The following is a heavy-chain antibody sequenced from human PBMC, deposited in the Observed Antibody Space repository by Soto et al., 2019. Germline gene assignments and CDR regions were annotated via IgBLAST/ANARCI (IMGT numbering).Heavy chain of an antibody. J-gene: IGHJ5*02. CDR3: ARDVGGGENH. D-gene: IGHD3-16*01. CDR2: INPDSGAT. V-gene: IGHV1-2*02. Sequence: GASVKVSWNASRYTFTGYFLNWVRQAPGQGLEWMGWINPDSGATNYAQKFQGRVTMTRDTSITTAYMELSGLTFDDGAVYYCARDVGGGENHWGQGTQVTVSS. CDR1: RYTFTGYF.